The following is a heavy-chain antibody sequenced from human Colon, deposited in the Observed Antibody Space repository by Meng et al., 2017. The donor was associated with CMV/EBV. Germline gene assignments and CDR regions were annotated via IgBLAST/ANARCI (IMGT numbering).Heavy chain of an antibody. Sequence: GESLKISCAASGFTFSGYGMNWVRQAPGKGLQWVSYISSGSSTIYYADPVRGRFTISRDNAKNSLYLQMNSLRAEDTAVYYCARELYSNYVLGQPQVPSFDYWGQGTLVTVSS. CDR1: GFTFSGYG. D-gene: IGHD4-11*01. CDR2: ISSGSSTI. CDR3: ARELYSNYVLGQPQVPSFDY. V-gene: IGHV3-48*04. J-gene: IGHJ4*02.